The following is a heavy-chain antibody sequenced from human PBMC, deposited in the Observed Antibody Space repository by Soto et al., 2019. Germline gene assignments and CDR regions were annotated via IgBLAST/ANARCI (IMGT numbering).Heavy chain of an antibody. V-gene: IGHV4-39*01. CDR2: IYYSGST. J-gene: IGHJ5*02. CDR3: AIHGPGQRITVITVVNH. D-gene: IGHD3-22*01. Sequence: SETLSLTCTVSGGSISSSSYYWGWIRQPPGKGLERIGNIYYSGSTYYNPSLTSRVTISVDTSNNQFSLRLSSLPAADTAVYYCAIHGPGQRITVITVVNHWGQGTLVTVTS. CDR1: GGSISSSSYY.